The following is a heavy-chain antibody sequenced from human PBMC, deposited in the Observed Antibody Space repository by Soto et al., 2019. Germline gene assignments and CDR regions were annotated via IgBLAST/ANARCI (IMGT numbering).Heavy chain of an antibody. Sequence: QVQLVESGGGVVQPGRSLRLSCSASGFIYSSCAMHWVRQVPGKGLEWLAVVSHDGTLYPYADSGKGRFTISRDNSRKMLYLQMNSLRPDDTAVYYCVKDRSDTWSFDYWGQGTLVTVSS. D-gene: IGHD2-8*02. V-gene: IGHV3-30*18. CDR3: VKDRSDTWSFDY. CDR2: VSHDGTLY. CDR1: GFIYSSCA. J-gene: IGHJ4*02.